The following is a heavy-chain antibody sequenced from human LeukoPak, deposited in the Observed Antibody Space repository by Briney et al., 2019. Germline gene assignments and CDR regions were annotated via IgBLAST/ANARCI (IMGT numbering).Heavy chain of an antibody. Sequence: GRSLRLSCAASGFTFSIYAMHWVRQAPGKGLEWVAVISYDGSNKYYADSVKGRFTISRDNSKNTLYLQMNSLRAEDTAVYYCARERYYYDSSGYYHAFDIWGQGTMVTVSS. J-gene: IGHJ3*02. V-gene: IGHV3-30-3*01. CDR3: ARERYYYDSSGYYHAFDI. D-gene: IGHD3-22*01. CDR1: GFTFSIYA. CDR2: ISYDGSNK.